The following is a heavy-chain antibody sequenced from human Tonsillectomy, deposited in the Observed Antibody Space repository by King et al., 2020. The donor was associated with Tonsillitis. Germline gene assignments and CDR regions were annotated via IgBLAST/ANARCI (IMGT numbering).Heavy chain of an antibody. D-gene: IGHD3-9*01. CDR1: GFTFSSYA. V-gene: IGHV3-23*04. CDR3: AKETGVLRYFDWPPYYFDY. CDR2: ISGSGGST. Sequence: VQLVESGGGLVQPGGSLRLSCAASGFTFSSYAMSWVRQAPGKGLEWVSAISGSGGSTYYADSVKGRFTISRDNSKNTLYLQMNSLRAEDTAVYYCAKETGVLRYFDWPPYYFDYWGQGTLVTVSS. J-gene: IGHJ4*02.